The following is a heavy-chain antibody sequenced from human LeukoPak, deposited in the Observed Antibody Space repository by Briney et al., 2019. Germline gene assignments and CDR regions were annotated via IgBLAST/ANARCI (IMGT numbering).Heavy chain of an antibody. Sequence: KPSETLSLTCAVYGGSFSGYYWSWIRQPPGKGLEWIGEINHSGSTNYNPSLKSRVTISVDTSKNQFSLKLSSVTAADTAVYYCARYPSWSGYYSHYYYMDVWGKGTTVTVSS. V-gene: IGHV4-34*01. CDR3: ARYPSWSGYYSHYYYMDV. CDR1: GGSFSGYY. CDR2: INHSGST. J-gene: IGHJ6*03. D-gene: IGHD3-3*01.